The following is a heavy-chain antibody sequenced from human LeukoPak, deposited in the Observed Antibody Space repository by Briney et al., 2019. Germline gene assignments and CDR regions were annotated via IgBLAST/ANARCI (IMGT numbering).Heavy chain of an antibody. D-gene: IGHD6-13*01. CDR2: ISYDGTTK. Sequence: GGSLRLSCAASGFTFSTYSIHWVRQAPGNGLEWVAVISYDGTTKYYTHSVKGRYTISRDNSKNTMYMQMSRLETEDTAVYYCARGKPGIAAAGTLSPLDYWGQGALVTVSS. V-gene: IGHV3-30*04. J-gene: IGHJ4*02. CDR3: ARGKPGIAAAGTLSPLDY. CDR1: GFTFSTYS.